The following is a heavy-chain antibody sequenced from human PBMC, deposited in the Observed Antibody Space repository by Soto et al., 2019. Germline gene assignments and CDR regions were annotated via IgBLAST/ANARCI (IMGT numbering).Heavy chain of an antibody. D-gene: IGHD6-19*01. CDR3: AKVKAVAGRATLMYYFDY. Sequence: GGSLRLSCAASGFTFSSYAMSWVRQAPGKGLEWVSAISGSGGSTYYADSVKGRFTISRDNSKNTLYLQMNSLRAEDTAVYYCAKVKAVAGRATLMYYFDYWGQGTLVTVSS. CDR2: ISGSGGST. CDR1: GFTFSSYA. J-gene: IGHJ4*02. V-gene: IGHV3-23*01.